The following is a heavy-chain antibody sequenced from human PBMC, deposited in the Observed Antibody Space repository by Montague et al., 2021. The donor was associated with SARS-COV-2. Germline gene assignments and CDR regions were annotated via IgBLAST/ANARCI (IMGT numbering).Heavy chain of an antibody. V-gene: IGHV3-9*01. CDR3: ASQPNDFEVLY. Sequence: SLRLSCAASGFTFDDHAMHWVRQPPGKGLEWVSRISWNGGSIGYADSVKGRFTISRDNVKNSLFLEMSSLRVDDTAFYYCASQPNDFEVLYWGRGTLVTVSS. CDR2: ISWNGGSI. D-gene: IGHD1-1*01. J-gene: IGHJ4*02. CDR1: GFTFDDHA.